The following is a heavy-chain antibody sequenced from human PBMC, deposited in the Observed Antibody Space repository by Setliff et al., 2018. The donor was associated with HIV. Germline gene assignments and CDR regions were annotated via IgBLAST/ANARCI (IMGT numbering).Heavy chain of an antibody. CDR1: GGSIINYF. J-gene: IGHJ4*02. V-gene: IGHV4-59*01. CDR3: ARSPGVDTNMAFDY. D-gene: IGHD5-18*01. Sequence: SETLSLTCSVTGGSIINYFWGWIRMPPGKGLEWIGYIYYSGSTDYNPSLKSRVTISVDTSKNQVSLKLNSVTATDTAVYYCARSPGVDTNMAFDYWGQGTLVTVSS. CDR2: IYYSGST.